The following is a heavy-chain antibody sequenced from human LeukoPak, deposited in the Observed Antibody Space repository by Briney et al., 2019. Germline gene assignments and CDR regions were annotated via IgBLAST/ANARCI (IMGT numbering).Heavy chain of an antibody. D-gene: IGHD2-2*01. J-gene: IGHJ4*02. Sequence: GGSLRLSCAASGFTFSSYSMNWVRQAPGKGLEWVSSISSSSNYIYYADSLKGRFTISRDNAKNSLFLQMNSLRAEDTAVYYCASEEYDYWGQGTLVTVSS. V-gene: IGHV3-21*01. CDR2: ISSSSNYI. CDR3: ASEEYDY. CDR1: GFTFSSYS.